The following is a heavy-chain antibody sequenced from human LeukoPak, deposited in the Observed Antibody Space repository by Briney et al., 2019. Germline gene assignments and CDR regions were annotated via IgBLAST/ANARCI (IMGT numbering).Heavy chain of an antibody. CDR1: GFTFSTYW. CDR3: AREKKDIVVVPAAVFDY. CDR2: MKGDGSEI. D-gene: IGHD2-2*01. Sequence: PGGSLRLSCAASGFTFSTYWMTWVRQAPGKGLEWVANMKGDGSEIYYVDSVKGRFTISRDNAKNSLYLQMNSLRAEDTAVYYCAREKKDIVVVPAAVFDYWGQGTLVTVSS. J-gene: IGHJ4*02. V-gene: IGHV3-7*01.